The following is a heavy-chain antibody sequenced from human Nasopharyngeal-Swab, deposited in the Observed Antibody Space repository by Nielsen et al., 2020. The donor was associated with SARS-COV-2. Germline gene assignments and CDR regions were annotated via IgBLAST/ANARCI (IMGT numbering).Heavy chain of an antibody. D-gene: IGHD6-13*01. CDR1: GFTFSSYA. V-gene: IGHV3-30-3*01. Sequence: GKSLKISCAASGFTFSSYAMHWVRQAPGKGLEWVAVISYDGSKKYYADSVKGRFTISRDSSKNTLYLQMNSLRAEDTAVYYCARDQGSSWYTYYYYYGMDVWGQGTTVTVSS. CDR2: ISYDGSKK. CDR3: ARDQGSSWYTYYYYYGMDV. J-gene: IGHJ6*02.